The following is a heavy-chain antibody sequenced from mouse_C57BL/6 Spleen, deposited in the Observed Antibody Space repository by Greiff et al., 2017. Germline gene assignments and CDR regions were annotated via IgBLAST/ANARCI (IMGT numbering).Heavy chain of an antibody. J-gene: IGHJ4*01. CDR2: IDPENGDT. V-gene: IGHV14-4*01. Sequence: EVQLQESGAELVRPGASVKLSCTASGFNIKDDYMHWVKQRPEQGLEWIGWIDPENGDTEYASKFQGKATITADTSSNTAYLQLSSLTSEDTAVYYCTTSDGPLAMDYWGQGTSVTVSS. CDR3: TTSDGPLAMDY. CDR1: GFNIKDDY. D-gene: IGHD2-3*01.